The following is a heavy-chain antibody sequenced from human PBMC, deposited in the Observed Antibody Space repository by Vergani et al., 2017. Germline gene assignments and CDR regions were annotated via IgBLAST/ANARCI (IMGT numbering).Heavy chain of an antibody. Sequence: EVQLLESGGGLVQPGGSLRLSCAASGFTFSSYAMSWVRQAPGKGLAWVSAISGSGGSTYYADSVKGRFTISRDNSKNTLYLQMNSLRAEDTAVYYWVGWELIFDYWGQGTLVTVSS. CDR1: GFTFSSYA. CDR3: VGWELIFDY. V-gene: IGHV3-23*01. D-gene: IGHD1-26*01. CDR2: ISGSGGST. J-gene: IGHJ4*02.